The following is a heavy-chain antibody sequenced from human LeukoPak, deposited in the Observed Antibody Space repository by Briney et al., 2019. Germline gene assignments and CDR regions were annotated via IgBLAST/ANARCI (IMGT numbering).Heavy chain of an antibody. V-gene: IGHV3-30*18. CDR1: GLTFSSYG. D-gene: IGHD4-23*01. CDR3: AKAADYGGNSEYYFDY. Sequence: GGSLRLSCAASGLTFSSYGMHWVRQAPGKGQEWVAVISYDGSNKYYADSVKGRFTISRDNSKNTLYLQMNSLRAEDTAVYYCAKAADYGGNSEYYFDYWGQGTLVTVSS. J-gene: IGHJ4*02. CDR2: ISYDGSNK.